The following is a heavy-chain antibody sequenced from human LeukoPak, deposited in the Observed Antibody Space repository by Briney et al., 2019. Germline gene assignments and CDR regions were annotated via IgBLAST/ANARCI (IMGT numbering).Heavy chain of an antibody. CDR1: GYTFTGYY. Sequence: ASVKVSCKASGYTFTGYYMHWVRQAPGQGLEWMGWISAYNGNTNYAQKLQGRVTMTTDTSTSTAYMELRSLRSDDTAVYCCARDAYSSSSAAFDIWGQGTMVTVSS. D-gene: IGHD6-6*01. J-gene: IGHJ3*02. CDR3: ARDAYSSSSAAFDI. V-gene: IGHV1-18*04. CDR2: ISAYNGNT.